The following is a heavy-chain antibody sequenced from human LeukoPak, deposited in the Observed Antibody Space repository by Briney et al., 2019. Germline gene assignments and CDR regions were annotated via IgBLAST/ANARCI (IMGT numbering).Heavy chain of an antibody. CDR3: ARETSDSSGYYIDY. CDR2: IYTGGST. V-gene: IGHV4-4*07. CDR1: GGSINSYY. Sequence: PSETLSLTCTVSGGSINSYYWNWIRQPAGKGLEWIGHIYTGGSTNYNPSLKSRVTMSVDTSKNHFSLKLSSVTAADTAVYYCARETSDSSGYYIDYWGQGTLVTVS. J-gene: IGHJ4*02. D-gene: IGHD3-22*01.